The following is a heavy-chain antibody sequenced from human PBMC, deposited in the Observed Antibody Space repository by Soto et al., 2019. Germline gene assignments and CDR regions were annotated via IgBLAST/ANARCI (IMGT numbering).Heavy chain of an antibody. J-gene: IGHJ4*02. Sequence: ASVKVSCKVSGYTLTELSMHWVRQAPGKGLEWMGGFDPEDGETIYAQKFQGRVTMTEDTSTDTAYMELSSLRSEDTAVYYCATVRLNYYDSSGYYQAFGYWTQGTLVS. CDR2: FDPEDGET. V-gene: IGHV1-24*01. CDR3: ATVRLNYYDSSGYYQAFGY. D-gene: IGHD3-22*01. CDR1: GYTLTELS.